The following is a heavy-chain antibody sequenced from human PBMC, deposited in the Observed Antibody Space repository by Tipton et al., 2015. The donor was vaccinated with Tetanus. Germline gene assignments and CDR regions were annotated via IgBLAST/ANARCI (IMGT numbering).Heavy chain of an antibody. CDR2: ISGSEGTT. D-gene: IGHD5/OR15-5a*01. V-gene: IGHV3-23*01. Sequence: SLRLSCTASGFTFSNYAMHWVRQAPGKGLEWVSGITGSGHISGSEGTTYYADSVKGRFTISRDNSKNTLYLQMNSLRAEDTAIYFCAKGRCFRMGCLGSDFWGQGNLVTVSS. CDR3: AKGRCFRMGCLGSDF. J-gene: IGHJ4*02. CDR1: GFTFSNYA.